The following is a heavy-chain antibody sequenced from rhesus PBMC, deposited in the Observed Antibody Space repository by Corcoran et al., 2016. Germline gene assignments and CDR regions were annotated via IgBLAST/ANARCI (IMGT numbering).Heavy chain of an antibody. CDR1: GYSISSNY. V-gene: IGHV4-165*01. CDR3: AREGVAGTNY. J-gene: IGHJ4*01. Sequence: QVQLQESGPGLVKPSETLSLTCAVSGYSISSNYWSWIRQPPGKGLEWIGYIDGSSGSTYYNPSLKSRVTISTDTSKNQFSLKLSSVTAADTAVYYCAREGVAGTNYWGQGVLVTVSS. D-gene: IGHD1-20*01. CDR2: IDGSSGST.